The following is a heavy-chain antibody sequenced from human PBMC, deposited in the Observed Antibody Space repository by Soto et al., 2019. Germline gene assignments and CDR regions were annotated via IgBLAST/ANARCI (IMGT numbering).Heavy chain of an antibody. CDR3: ARGPWFGEAMTDDY. Sequence: SETLSLTCAVYGGSFSGYYWSWIRQPPGKGLEWIGEINHSGSTNYNPSLKSRVTISVDTSKNQFSLKLSSVTAADTAVYYCARGPWFGEAMTDDYWGQGTLVTVSS. J-gene: IGHJ4*02. D-gene: IGHD3-10*01. V-gene: IGHV4-34*01. CDR2: INHSGST. CDR1: GGSFSGYY.